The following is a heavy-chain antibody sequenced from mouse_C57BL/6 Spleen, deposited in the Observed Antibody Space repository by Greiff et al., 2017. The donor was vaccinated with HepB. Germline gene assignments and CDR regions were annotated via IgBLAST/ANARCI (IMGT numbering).Heavy chain of an antibody. Sequence: VQLQQPGAELVKPGASVKLSCKASGYTFTSYWMHWVKQRPGQGLEWIGMIHPNSGSTNYNEKFKSKATLTVDKSSSTAYMQLSSLTSEDSAVYYCARGAAQATLFDYWGQGTTLTVSS. CDR3: ARGAAQATLFDY. CDR1: GYTFTSYW. V-gene: IGHV1-64*01. CDR2: IHPNSGST. D-gene: IGHD3-2*02. J-gene: IGHJ2*01.